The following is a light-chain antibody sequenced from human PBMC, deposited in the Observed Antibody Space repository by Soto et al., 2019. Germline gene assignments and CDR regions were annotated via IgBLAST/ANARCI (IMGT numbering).Light chain of an antibody. CDR3: CSYAGSYTFV. J-gene: IGLJ1*01. Sequence: QSALTQPRSVSGSPGQSVTISCTGTSSDVGGYNYVSWYQQYPGKAPKLMIYDVSTRPSGVPDRFSGSKSGNTASLTISGLQAEDEADYYCCSYAGSYTFVFGTGTNVTVL. CDR1: SSDVGGYNY. V-gene: IGLV2-11*01. CDR2: DVS.